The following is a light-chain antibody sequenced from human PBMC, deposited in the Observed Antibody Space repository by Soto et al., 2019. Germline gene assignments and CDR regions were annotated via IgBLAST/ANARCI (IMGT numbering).Light chain of an antibody. Sequence: QPVLTQPPSVSGAPGQRVTISCTGSSSNIGAGYDVHWYQRLPGTAPKLLIYGNINRPSGVPDRFSGSKSGTSASLAITGLQADDEADYYCQSFDSSLSGSVFGGGTKLTVL. CDR2: GNI. CDR1: SSNIGAGYD. V-gene: IGLV1-40*01. J-gene: IGLJ2*01. CDR3: QSFDSSLSGSV.